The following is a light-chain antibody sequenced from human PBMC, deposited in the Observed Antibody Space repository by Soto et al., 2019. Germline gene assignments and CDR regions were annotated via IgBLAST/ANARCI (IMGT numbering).Light chain of an antibody. CDR2: AAS. J-gene: IGKJ2*01. CDR3: QQSYSTPHT. CDR1: QSISSY. Sequence: DIQMTQSPSSLSASVGDRVTITCRASQSISSYLNWYQQKPGKAAKLLVYAASSLQSVVPSRFSGSGSGTDFTLTISSLQPEDFATYYCQQSYSTPHTFGQGTKLEIK. V-gene: IGKV1-39*01.